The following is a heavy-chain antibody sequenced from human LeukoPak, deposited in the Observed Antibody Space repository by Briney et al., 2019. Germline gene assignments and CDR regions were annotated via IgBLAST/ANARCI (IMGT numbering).Heavy chain of an antibody. CDR2: IIPIFGTA. Sequence: SVKVSCKASGYTFTSYDISWVRQAPGQGLEWMGGIIPIFGTANYAQKFQGRVTITTDESTSTAYMELSSLRSEDTAVYYCARAEYHRYSGYEGAFDIWGQGTMVTVSS. CDR1: GYTFTSYD. D-gene: IGHD5-12*01. J-gene: IGHJ3*02. V-gene: IGHV1-69*05. CDR3: ARAEYHRYSGYEGAFDI.